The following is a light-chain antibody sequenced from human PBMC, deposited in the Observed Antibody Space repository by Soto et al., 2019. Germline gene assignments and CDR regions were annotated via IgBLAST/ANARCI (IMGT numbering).Light chain of an antibody. CDR3: QQRSNWPPEVT. J-gene: IGKJ3*01. V-gene: IGKV3-11*01. CDR1: QSVSSS. Sequence: EIELTQSPATLSLSPGERATLSCRASQSVSSSLAWYQQKPGQAPRLLIYNVSNRATGISARFSGSGSGTDFTLTISSLEPEDFAVYYCQQRSNWPPEVTFGPGTKVDIK. CDR2: NVS.